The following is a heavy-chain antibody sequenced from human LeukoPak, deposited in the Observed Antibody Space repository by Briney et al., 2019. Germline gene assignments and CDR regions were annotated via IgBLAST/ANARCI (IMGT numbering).Heavy chain of an antibody. CDR3: ARDMTGSGWNDAFDI. V-gene: IGHV4-61*02. J-gene: IGHJ3*02. CDR2: IYSSGNS. Sequence: PSETLSLTCTVSGASISSDSYYWSWIRQPAGKGLEWIGRIYSSGNSKYNPALMSRVTISLATSKNQLSLNLSSVTAADTAVYYCARDMTGSGWNDAFDIWGQGTMVTVSS. CDR1: GASISSDSYY. D-gene: IGHD6-19*01.